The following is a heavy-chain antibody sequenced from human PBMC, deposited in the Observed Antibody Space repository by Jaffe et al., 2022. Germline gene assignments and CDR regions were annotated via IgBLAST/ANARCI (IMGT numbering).Heavy chain of an antibody. CDR2: IKSKTDGGTT. Sequence: EVQLVESGGGLVKPGGSLRLSCAASGFTFSNAWMSWVRQAPGKGLEWVGRIKSKTDGGTTDYAAPVKGRFTISRDDSKNTLYLQMNSLKTEDTAVYYCTTDVAAEYGDYVGGDFGYWGQGTLVTVSS. CDR1: GFTFSNAW. CDR3: TTDVAAEYGDYVGGDFGY. J-gene: IGHJ4*02. V-gene: IGHV3-15*01. D-gene: IGHD4-17*01.